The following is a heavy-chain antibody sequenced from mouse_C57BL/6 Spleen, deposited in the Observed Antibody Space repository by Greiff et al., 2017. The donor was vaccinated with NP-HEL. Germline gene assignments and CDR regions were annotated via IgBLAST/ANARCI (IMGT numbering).Heavy chain of an antibody. J-gene: IGHJ2*01. V-gene: IGHV14-4*01. Sequence: EVQLQQSGAELVRPGASVKLSCTASGFNIKDDYMHWVKQRPEQGLEWIGWIDPENGDTEYASKFQGKATITAATSSNTAYLQLSSLTSEDTAVYYCTTAPFDYWGQGTTLTVSS. CDR1: GFNIKDDY. CDR3: TTAPFDY. CDR2: IDPENGDT.